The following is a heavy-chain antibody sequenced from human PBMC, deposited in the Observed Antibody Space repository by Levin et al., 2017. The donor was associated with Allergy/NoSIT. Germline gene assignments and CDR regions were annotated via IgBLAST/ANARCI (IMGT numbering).Heavy chain of an antibody. V-gene: IGHV1-18*01. D-gene: IGHD2-2*01. CDR2: IHAYDGNT. CDR1: GYSFTSYG. CDR3: ARDAKYVPDY. J-gene: IGHJ4*02. Sequence: AASVKVSCKASGYSFTSYGISWVRQAPGQGLEWMGWIHAYDGNTHFAQKFQGRVALTTDTSATTAYMELRSLRSDDTAVYYCARDAKYVPDYWGQGTLVTVPS.